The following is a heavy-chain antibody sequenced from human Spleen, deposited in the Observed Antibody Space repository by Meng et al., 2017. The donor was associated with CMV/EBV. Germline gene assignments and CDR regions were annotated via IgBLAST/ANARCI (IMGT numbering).Heavy chain of an antibody. CDR2: INPNSGGT. CDR3: ARGSYSSGWYNWFDP. D-gene: IGHD6-19*01. CDR1: GYTFTGYY. V-gene: IGHV1-2*02. J-gene: IGHJ5*02. Sequence: GYTFTGYYMHWVRQAPGQGLEWMGWINPNSGGTNYAQKFQGRVTMTRDTSISTAYMELSRLRSDDTAVYYCARGSYSSGWYNWFDPWGQGTLVTVSS.